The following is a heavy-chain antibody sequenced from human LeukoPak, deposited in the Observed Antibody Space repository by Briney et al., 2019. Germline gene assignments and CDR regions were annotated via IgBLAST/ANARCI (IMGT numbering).Heavy chain of an antibody. CDR2: ISGSGGST. CDR3: AKYQTGTWTSYDSSDI. CDR1: GFTFSSSW. J-gene: IGHJ3*02. V-gene: IGHV3-23*01. Sequence: GGSLRLSCAASGFTFSSSWMSWVRQAPGKGLEWVSAISGSGGSTYYADSVKGRFTISRDNSKNTLYLQMNSLRAEDTAVYYCAKYQTGTWTSYDSSDIWGQGTLVTVSS. D-gene: IGHD1-7*01.